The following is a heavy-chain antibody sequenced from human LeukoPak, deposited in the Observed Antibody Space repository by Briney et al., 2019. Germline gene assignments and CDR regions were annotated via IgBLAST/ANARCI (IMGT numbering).Heavy chain of an antibody. J-gene: IGHJ4*02. D-gene: IGHD1-26*01. CDR1: GGSISSYY. CDR2: IYYSGST. V-gene: IGHV4-59*01. CDR3: ARSNSGSYWYYFDY. Sequence: SETLSLTCTVSGGSISSYYWSWIRQPPGKGLEWIGYIYYSGSTNYNPSLKSRVTISVDTSKNQFSLKLSSVSAADTAVYYCARSNSGSYWYYFDYWGQGTLVTVSS.